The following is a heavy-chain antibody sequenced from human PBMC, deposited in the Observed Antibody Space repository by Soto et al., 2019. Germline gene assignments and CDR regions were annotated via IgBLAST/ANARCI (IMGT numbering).Heavy chain of an antibody. J-gene: IGHJ4*02. CDR3: VRGQWLPRGEY. CDR1: GGSFSYYY. V-gene: IGHV4-34*01. Sequence: TLSLTCAIYGGSFSYYYWSWIRQPPGKGLEWIGEINHSGSTNYNPSLKSRVTLSVDTSENQFSLRLTSVTAADTAVYYCVRGQWLPRGEYWGQGTLVTVSS. CDR2: INHSGST. D-gene: IGHD6-19*01.